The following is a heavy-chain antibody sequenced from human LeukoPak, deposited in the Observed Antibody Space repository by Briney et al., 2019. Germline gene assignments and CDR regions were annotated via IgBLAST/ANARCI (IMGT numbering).Heavy chain of an antibody. J-gene: IGHJ4*02. Sequence: GGSLRLSCAASGFTFSDYYMSWIRQAPGKGLEWVSYISSSGSTIYYADSVKGRFTISRDNAKNSLYLQMNSLRAEDTAVYYCARTTTVVTRAFDYWGQGTLVTVSS. D-gene: IGHD4-23*01. V-gene: IGHV3-11*04. CDR1: GFTFSDYY. CDR2: ISSSGSTI. CDR3: ARTTTVVTRAFDY.